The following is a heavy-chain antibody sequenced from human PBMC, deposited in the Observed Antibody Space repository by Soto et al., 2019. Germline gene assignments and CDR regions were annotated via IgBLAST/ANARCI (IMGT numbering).Heavy chain of an antibody. J-gene: IGHJ4*02. V-gene: IGHV4-59*01. Sequence: SETLSLTCTVSGGSISSYYWSWIRQPPGKGLEWIGYIYYSGSTNHNPSLKSRVTISVDTSKNQFSLKLSSVTAADTAVYYCARGGGRDGYIHYWGQGTLVTVSS. CDR2: IYYSGST. CDR1: GGSISSYY. D-gene: IGHD2-15*01. CDR3: ARGGGRDGYIHY.